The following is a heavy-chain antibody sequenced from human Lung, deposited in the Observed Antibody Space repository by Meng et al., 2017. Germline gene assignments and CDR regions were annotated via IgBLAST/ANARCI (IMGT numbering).Heavy chain of an antibody. Sequence: LQLQESGPGLVKPSETPSLTCTVAGGSISSSSYYWGWIRQPPGKGLEWIGSISDGGNTYYNPSLQSRVSISVDTSKNQFSLKLRSVTAADTAVYYCARVKYSSSWYLDFWGQGALVTVSS. CDR1: GGSISSSSYY. V-gene: IGHV4-39*07. CDR3: ARVKYSSSWYLDF. D-gene: IGHD6-13*01. J-gene: IGHJ4*02. CDR2: ISDGGNT.